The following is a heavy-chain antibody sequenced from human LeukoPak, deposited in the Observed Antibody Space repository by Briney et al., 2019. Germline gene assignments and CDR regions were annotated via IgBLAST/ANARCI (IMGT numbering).Heavy chain of an antibody. J-gene: IGHJ4*02. CDR2: INPNSGAT. CDR3: ARSRVTTIPNLDY. Sequence: ASVKVSCKASGYTFTGYYIHWVRQAPGQGLEWMGWINPNSGATNSAQHFQGRVTMTRDTSVNTAYMELSRLTFDDTAVYFCARSRVTTIPNLDYWGQGILLTVSS. D-gene: IGHD5-12*01. V-gene: IGHV1-2*02. CDR1: GYTFTGYY.